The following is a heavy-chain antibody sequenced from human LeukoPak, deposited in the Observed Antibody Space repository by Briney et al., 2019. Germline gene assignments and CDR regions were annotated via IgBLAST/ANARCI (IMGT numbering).Heavy chain of an antibody. CDR3: ARDSTMNGIY. Sequence: SETLSLTCAVYGGSFSGYYWNWIRQPPGKGLEWIGEINHSGSTNYNPSLKSRVTISVDTSKNQFSLNLSSVTAADTAVYYCARDSTMNGIYWGQGTMVTVSS. D-gene: IGHD3-22*01. CDR2: INHSGST. V-gene: IGHV4-34*01. J-gene: IGHJ3*01. CDR1: GGSFSGYY.